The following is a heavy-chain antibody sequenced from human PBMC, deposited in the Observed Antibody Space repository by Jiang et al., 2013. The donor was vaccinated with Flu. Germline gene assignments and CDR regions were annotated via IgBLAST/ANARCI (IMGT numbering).Heavy chain of an antibody. V-gene: IGHV3-30-3*01. CDR1: GFTFSSYA. CDR2: ISYDGSNK. D-gene: IGHD4-17*01. J-gene: IGHJ4*02. Sequence: VESGGGVVQPGRSLRLSCAASGFTFSSYAMHWVRQAPGKGLEWVAVISYDGSNKYYADSVKGRFTISRDNSKNTLYLQMNSLRAEDTAVYYCARDYGDYDFDYWGQGTLVTVSS. CDR3: ARDYGDYDFDY.